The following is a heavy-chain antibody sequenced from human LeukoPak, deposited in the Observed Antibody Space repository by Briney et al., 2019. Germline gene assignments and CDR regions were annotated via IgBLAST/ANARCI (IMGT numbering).Heavy chain of an antibody. V-gene: IGHV1-18*01. D-gene: IGHD2-21*02. CDR1: GYTFTSYG. Sequence: ASVKVSCKASGYTFTSYGISWVRQAPGQGLEWMGWISAYNGNTNYAQKLQGRVTMTTDTSTSTAYTELRSLRSDDTAVYYCAREFDCGGDCYPDYWGQGTLVTVSS. J-gene: IGHJ4*02. CDR3: AREFDCGGDCYPDY. CDR2: ISAYNGNT.